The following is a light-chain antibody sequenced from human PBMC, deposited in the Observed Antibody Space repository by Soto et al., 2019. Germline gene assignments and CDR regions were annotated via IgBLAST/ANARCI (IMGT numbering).Light chain of an antibody. CDR3: SSYTTSSTVV. V-gene: IGLV2-14*01. CDR2: VVF. Sequence: QSALTQPASVSGSPGQSITISCTGTSSDIGGFNFVSWYQQHPGKAPKLIIYVVFNRPSGVSNRFSGSKSGNTASLTISGLQAEDEADYFCSSYTTSSTVVFGGGTKVTVL. J-gene: IGLJ3*02. CDR1: SSDIGGFNF.